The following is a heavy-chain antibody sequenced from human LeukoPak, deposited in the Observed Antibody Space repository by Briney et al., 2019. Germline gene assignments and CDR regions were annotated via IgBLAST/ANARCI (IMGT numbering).Heavy chain of an antibody. CDR3: AHTANSGWYEFDY. CDR2: IFSNDDK. J-gene: IGHJ4*02. CDR1: GFSLITPGVG. Sequence: GPPLVNPTQTLTLTCTSSGFSLITPGVGVAWIRQPPGKALEWLTLIFSNDDKRYSPSLKTRLTITKDTSKNQVVLTITNMDPVDTATYYCAHTANSGWYEFDYWGKGTLVSVSS. D-gene: IGHD6-19*01. V-gene: IGHV2-5*01.